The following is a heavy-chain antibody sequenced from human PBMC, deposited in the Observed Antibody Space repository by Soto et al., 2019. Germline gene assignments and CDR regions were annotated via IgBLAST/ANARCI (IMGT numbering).Heavy chain of an antibody. CDR1: GFTFSSYA. CDR3: AKVLVRGVIVPAAIFFDY. D-gene: IGHD3-10*01. CDR2: ISGSGGST. J-gene: IGHJ4*02. Sequence: PGGSLRLSCAASGFTFSSYAMSWVRQAPGKGLEWVSAISGSGGSTYYADSVKGRFTISRDNSKNTLYLQMNSLRAEDTAVYYCAKVLVRGVIVPAAIFFDYWGQGTLVTVSS. V-gene: IGHV3-23*01.